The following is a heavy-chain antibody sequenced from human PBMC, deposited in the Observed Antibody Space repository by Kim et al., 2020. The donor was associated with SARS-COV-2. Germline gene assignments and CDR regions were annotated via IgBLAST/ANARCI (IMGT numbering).Heavy chain of an antibody. CDR3: ARMLSYYYDSSGYLVPYFDY. Sequence: SETLSLTCTVSGGSISSSSYYWGWIRQPPGKGLEWIGSIYYSGSTYYNPSLKSRGTISVDTSKNQFSLKLSSVTAADPAVYYCARMLSYYYDSSGYLVPYFDYWGQGTLVTVSS. V-gene: IGHV4-39*01. CDR1: GGSISSSSYY. J-gene: IGHJ4*02. CDR2: IYYSGST. D-gene: IGHD3-22*01.